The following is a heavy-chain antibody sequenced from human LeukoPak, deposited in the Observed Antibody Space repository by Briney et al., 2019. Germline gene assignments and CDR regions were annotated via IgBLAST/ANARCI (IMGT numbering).Heavy chain of an antibody. Sequence: GASVKVSCKASGYTFTGYYMHWVRQAPGQGLEWMGWINPNSGGTNYAQKFQGRVTMTRDTSISTAYMELSRLRSDDMAVYYCAVAGTGSIYYYYGMDVWGQGTTVTVSS. J-gene: IGHJ6*02. D-gene: IGHD6-19*01. CDR1: GYTFTGYY. CDR2: INPNSGGT. V-gene: IGHV1-2*02. CDR3: AVAGTGSIYYYYGMDV.